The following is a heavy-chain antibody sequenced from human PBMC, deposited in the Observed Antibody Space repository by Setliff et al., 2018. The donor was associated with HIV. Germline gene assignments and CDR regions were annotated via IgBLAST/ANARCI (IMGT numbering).Heavy chain of an antibody. CDR3: LIAVAGLIDY. D-gene: IGHD6-19*01. V-gene: IGHV4-39*01. Sequence: PSETLSLTCTVSGGSISSSSYYWGWIRQPPGKGLEWIGSIYYSGSTYYNPSLKSRVTISVDTSKNQFSLKLSSVTAADTAVYYCLIAVAGLIDYWGQGTLVTVSS. J-gene: IGHJ4*02. CDR1: GGSISSSSYY. CDR2: IYYSGST.